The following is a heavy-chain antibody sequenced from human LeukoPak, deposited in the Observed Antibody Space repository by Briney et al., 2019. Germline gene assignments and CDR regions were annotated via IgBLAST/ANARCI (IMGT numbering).Heavy chain of an antibody. CDR3: ARDILARDAFDI. J-gene: IGHJ3*02. CDR2: ISYDGRDK. D-gene: IGHD2-21*01. CDR1: GFTFSSYG. V-gene: IGHV3-30*03. Sequence: AGGSLRLSCAASGFTFSSYGMQWVRQAPGKGLEWVAIISYDGRDKFYEDSVKGRFTISRDNSKNTLYLQMNNLRAEDTAVYYCARDILARDAFDIWGQGTMVTVSS.